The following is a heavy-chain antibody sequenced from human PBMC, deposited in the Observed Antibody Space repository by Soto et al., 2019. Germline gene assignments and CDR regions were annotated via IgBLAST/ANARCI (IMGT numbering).Heavy chain of an antibody. Sequence: EVPLVESGGGLIQPGGSLRLSCAASGFTVSSNYMSWVRQAPGKALEWVSVIYSGGSTYYADSVKGRFTISRDNSKNTLYLQMNSLRAEDTAVYYCARDFVVVAAAGRGSYYYYGMDVWGQGTTVTVSS. CDR1: GFTVSSNY. J-gene: IGHJ6*02. CDR2: IYSGGST. V-gene: IGHV3-53*01. CDR3: ARDFVVVAAAGRGSYYYYGMDV. D-gene: IGHD6-13*01.